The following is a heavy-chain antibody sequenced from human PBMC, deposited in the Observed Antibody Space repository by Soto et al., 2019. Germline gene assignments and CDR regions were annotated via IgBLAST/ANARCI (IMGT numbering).Heavy chain of an antibody. J-gene: IGHJ4*02. CDR2: IKQDGSQK. CDR3: ASAYYYDSSGYSPGGY. CDR1: GLTFSSYW. Sequence: GGSLRLSCAASGLTFSSYWMSWVRQAPGKGLEWVANIKQDGSQKYYVDSVKGRFTISRDNAKNSLYLQMNSLRVEDTAVYYCASAYYYDSSGYSPGGYWGQGTLVTVSS. V-gene: IGHV3-7*01. D-gene: IGHD3-22*01.